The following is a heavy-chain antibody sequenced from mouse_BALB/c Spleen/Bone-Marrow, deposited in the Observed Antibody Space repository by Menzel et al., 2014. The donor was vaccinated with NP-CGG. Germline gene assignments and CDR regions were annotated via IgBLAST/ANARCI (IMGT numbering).Heavy chain of an antibody. CDR3: ARQDYDWFAY. J-gene: IGHJ3*01. V-gene: IGHV5-6*01. Sequence: EVKLMESGGDLVKPGGSLKLSCAASGFTLSSYGMSWVRQTPDKRLEWVAAISSGGSYTYYPDSVKGRFTISRDNAKNTLYLQMSSLKSEDTATYYCARQDYDWFAYWGQGTLVTVSA. CDR2: ISSGGSYT. CDR1: GFTLSSYG. D-gene: IGHD2-4*01.